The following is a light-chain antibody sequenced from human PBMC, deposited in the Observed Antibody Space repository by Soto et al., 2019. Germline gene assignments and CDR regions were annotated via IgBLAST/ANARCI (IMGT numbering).Light chain of an antibody. CDR2: GAS. Sequence: EIVMTQSPATLSVSPRARATLSCRARQSVSSNLVWYQQKPGQAPRLLIYGASTRATGIPARFSGSESETEFTLTISSLQSEDFAFYYCKPYNNWPPMAFGQGTKVEI. CDR3: KPYNNWPPMA. J-gene: IGKJ1*01. CDR1: QSVSSN. V-gene: IGKV3-15*01.